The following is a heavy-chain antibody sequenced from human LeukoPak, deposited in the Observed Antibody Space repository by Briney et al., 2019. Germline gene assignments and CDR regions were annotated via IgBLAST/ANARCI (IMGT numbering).Heavy chain of an antibody. CDR3: ARDGCGGGSCYSGPFH. J-gene: IGHJ4*02. CDR1: GFTFSSYG. Sequence: GGSLRLSCAASGFTFSSYGMHWVRQAPGKGLEWVAVIWYDGSNKYYADSVKGRFTISRDNSKNTLYLQMNSLRAEDTAVYYCARDGCGGGSCYSGPFHWGQGTLVTVSS. D-gene: IGHD2-15*01. V-gene: IGHV3-33*08. CDR2: IWYDGSNK.